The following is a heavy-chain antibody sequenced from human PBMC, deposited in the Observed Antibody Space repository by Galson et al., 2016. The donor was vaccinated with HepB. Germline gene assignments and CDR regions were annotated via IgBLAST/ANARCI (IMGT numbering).Heavy chain of an antibody. V-gene: IGHV3-30*04. J-gene: IGHJ4*02. Sequence: SLRLSCAASGFPFRSNAMHWVRQAPGKGLEWVAVISYDGSKKVYADSVKGRFTISRDNSKNTFHLQMNSLRPEDTAVYYCARDLTPLIVVFNKYYFDSWGQGTRVTVSS. D-gene: IGHD3-22*01. CDR3: ARDLTPLIVVFNKYYFDS. CDR2: ISYDGSKK. CDR1: GFPFRSNA.